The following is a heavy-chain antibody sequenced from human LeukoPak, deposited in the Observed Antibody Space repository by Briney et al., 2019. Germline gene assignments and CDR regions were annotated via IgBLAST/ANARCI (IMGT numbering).Heavy chain of an antibody. CDR2: IKQDGSEK. D-gene: IGHD2-2*01. Sequence: GGSLRLSCAASGFTFSSYWMSWVSQAPGKGLEWGSNIKQDGSEKYYVDSVKGRFTISRDNAKNSLYLQMNSLRAEDTAVYYCAKALIVVVPAAKGDFDYWGQGTLVTVSS. CDR3: AKALIVVVPAAKGDFDY. V-gene: IGHV3-7*01. CDR1: GFTFSSYW. J-gene: IGHJ4*02.